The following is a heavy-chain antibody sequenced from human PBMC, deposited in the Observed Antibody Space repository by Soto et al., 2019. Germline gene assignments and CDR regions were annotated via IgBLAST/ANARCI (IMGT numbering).Heavy chain of an antibody. V-gene: IGHV1-3*01. D-gene: IGHD2-15*01. CDR3: ARDLGGWPDY. J-gene: IGHJ4*02. Sequence: ASVKVSRKASVYTFTSYAIHWVRQAPGQRLEWMGWINAGNGNTKYSQKFQGRVTITRDTSASTAYMELSSLRSEDTAVYYCARDLGGWPDYWGQGTLVTVSS. CDR2: INAGNGNT. CDR1: VYTFTSYA.